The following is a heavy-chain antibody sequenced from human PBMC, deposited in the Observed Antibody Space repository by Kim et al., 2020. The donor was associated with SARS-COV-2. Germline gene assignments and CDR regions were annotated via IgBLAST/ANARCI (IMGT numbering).Heavy chain of an antibody. V-gene: IGHV3-53*01. D-gene: IGHD1-1*01. Sequence: GSTYYAASVMGRFTISRDNSKNTLYRQMNSLRAEDTAVYYCTRDVFDGYWNWGQGTLVTVSS. CDR2: GST. CDR3: TRDVFDGYWN. J-gene: IGHJ4*02.